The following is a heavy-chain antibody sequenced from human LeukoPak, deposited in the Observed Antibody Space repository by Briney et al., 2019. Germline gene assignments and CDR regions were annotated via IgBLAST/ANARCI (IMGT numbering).Heavy chain of an antibody. CDR3: VKGSSGYTPNDY. CDR2: ISASGGST. Sequence: QPGGSLRLSCAASGFTFSRYSMNWVRQAPGKGLEWVAVISASGGSTYYADSVKGRFTISRDNSKNTLYLQMNGLRAEDTAVCYCVKGSSGYTPNDYWGQGTLVTVSS. CDR1: GFTFSRYS. V-gene: IGHV3-23*01. D-gene: IGHD3-22*01. J-gene: IGHJ4*02.